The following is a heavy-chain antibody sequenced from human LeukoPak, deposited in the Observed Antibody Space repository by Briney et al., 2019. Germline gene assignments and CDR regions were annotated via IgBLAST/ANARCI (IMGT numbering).Heavy chain of an antibody. D-gene: IGHD3-3*02. Sequence: GESLRLSCAASGFPFNTYAMSWVRQAPGKGLEYISVIRPTGTNTYYASSVKGRFTISRDDSRTTVYLQMSSLRAEDTAIYYCAKLAFYETSAPLRDISFWGQGTLVTVSS. CDR1: GFPFNTYA. V-gene: IGHV3-23*01. CDR2: IRPTGTNT. CDR3: AKLAFYETSAPLRDISF. J-gene: IGHJ4*02.